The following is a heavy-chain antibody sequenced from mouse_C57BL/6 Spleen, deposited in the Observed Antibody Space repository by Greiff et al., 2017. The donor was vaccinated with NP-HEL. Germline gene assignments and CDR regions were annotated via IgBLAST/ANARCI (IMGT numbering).Heavy chain of an antibody. CDR2: ISSGGSYT. V-gene: IGHV5-6*02. Sequence: DVMLVESGGDLVKPGGSLKLSCAASGFTFSSYGMSWVRPTPDKRLEWVATISSGGSYTYYPDSVKGRFTISRDNAKNTLYLQMSSLKAEDTAMYYCARQGTTVYAMDYWGQGTSVTVSS. D-gene: IGHD1-1*01. CDR1: GFTFSSYG. J-gene: IGHJ4*01. CDR3: ARQGTTVYAMDY.